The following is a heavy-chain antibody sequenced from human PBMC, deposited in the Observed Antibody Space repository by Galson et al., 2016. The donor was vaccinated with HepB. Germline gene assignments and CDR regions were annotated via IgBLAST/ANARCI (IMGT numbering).Heavy chain of an antibody. J-gene: IGHJ2*01. CDR1: GFTFSNYW. CDR3: AREAPGSEVVRYFDWDWYLDL. D-gene: IGHD3-9*01. V-gene: IGHV3-7*03. Sequence: SLRLSCAASGFTFSNYWMSWVRQAPGKGLEWVANIKQDGGEKYYVDSVKGRFTISRDNAKNSLYLQMNRLRAEDTAVYYCAREAPGSEVVRYFDWDWYLDLWGRGTLVTVSS. CDR2: IKQDGGEK.